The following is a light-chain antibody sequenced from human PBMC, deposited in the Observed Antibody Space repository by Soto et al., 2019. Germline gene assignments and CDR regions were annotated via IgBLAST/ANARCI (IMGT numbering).Light chain of an antibody. V-gene: IGLV2-8*01. CDR1: GSDIGAYNF. CDR2: GVT. J-gene: IGLJ3*02. Sequence: QSALAQPPSASGSPGQSVTISCTGSGSDIGAYNFVSWYQQHPGKAPKLMIFGVTERPSGVPDRFSGSKSGNTASLTVSGLQADDEAVYYCASYSSGGSLMVFGGGTKLTVL. CDR3: ASYSSGGSLMV.